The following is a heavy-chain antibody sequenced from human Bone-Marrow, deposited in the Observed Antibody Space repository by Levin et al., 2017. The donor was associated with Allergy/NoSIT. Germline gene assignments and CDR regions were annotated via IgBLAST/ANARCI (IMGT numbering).Heavy chain of an antibody. CDR1: GFTFSNAW. V-gene: IGHV3-15*07. Sequence: KAGGSLRLSCAASGFTFSNAWMNWVRQAPGKGLEWVGRIKSKTDGGTTDYAAPVKGRFTISRDDSKNTLYLQMNSLKTEDTAVYYCTTLRGVDTAMGYAFDIWGQGTMVTVSS. CDR2: IKSKTDGGTT. J-gene: IGHJ3*02. D-gene: IGHD5-18*01. CDR3: TTLRGVDTAMGYAFDI.